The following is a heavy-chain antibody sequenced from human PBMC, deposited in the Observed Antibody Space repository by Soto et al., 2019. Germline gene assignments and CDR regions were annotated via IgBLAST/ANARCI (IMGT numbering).Heavy chain of an antibody. D-gene: IGHD4-17*01. V-gene: IGHV4-59*01. CDR2: IYYSGST. CDR3: ASSPPTTVTTFDY. CDR1: GGSISSYY. J-gene: IGHJ4*02. Sequence: ETLSLTCTVPGGSISSYYWSWIRQPPGRGLEWIGYIYYSGSTNYNPSLKSRVTISVDTSKNKFSLKLSSVTAADTAVYYCASSPPTTVTTFDYWGQGTLVTVSS.